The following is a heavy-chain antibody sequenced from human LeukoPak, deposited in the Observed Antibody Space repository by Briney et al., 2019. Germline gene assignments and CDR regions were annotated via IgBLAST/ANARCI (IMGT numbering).Heavy chain of an antibody. J-gene: IGHJ6*02. D-gene: IGHD3-10*01. Sequence: ASVKVSCKASGYTFTGYYMHWVRQAPGQGLEWMGWINPNSGGTNYAQKFQGRVAMTRDTSISTAYMELSRLRSDDTAVYYCARGGYTMVRGDYYGMDVWGQGTTVTVSS. V-gene: IGHV1-2*02. CDR2: INPNSGGT. CDR3: ARGGYTMVRGDYYGMDV. CDR1: GYTFTGYY.